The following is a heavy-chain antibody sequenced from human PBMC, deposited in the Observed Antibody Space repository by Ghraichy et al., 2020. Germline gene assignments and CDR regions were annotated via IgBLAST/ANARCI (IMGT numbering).Heavy chain of an antibody. CDR1: GFTFSSYS. V-gene: IGHV3-48*02. J-gene: IGHJ4*02. Sequence: GGSLRLSCAASGFTFSSYSMNWVRQAPGKGLEWVSYISSSSSTIYYADSVKGRFTISRDNAKNSLYLQMNSLRDEDTAVYYCARVFRVGSNICSSTSCPEGFDYWGQGTLVTVSS. CDR2: ISSSSSTI. D-gene: IGHD2-2*01. CDR3: ARVFRVGSNICSSTSCPEGFDY.